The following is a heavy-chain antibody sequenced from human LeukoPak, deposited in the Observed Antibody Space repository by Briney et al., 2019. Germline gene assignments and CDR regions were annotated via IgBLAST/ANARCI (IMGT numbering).Heavy chain of an antibody. CDR3: ARDGNEAVAGTGAVTY. D-gene: IGHD6-19*01. J-gene: IGHJ4*02. CDR1: GYTFTTFG. V-gene: IGHV1-2*02. Sequence: ASVKVSCKTSGYTFTTFGINWVRQAPGQGLEWMGWINPSSGDTNYAQNFQGRVTMTRDTSISTAYMELSRLTSDDTAVYYCARDGNEAVAGTGAVTYWGQGTLVTVSS. CDR2: INPSSGDT.